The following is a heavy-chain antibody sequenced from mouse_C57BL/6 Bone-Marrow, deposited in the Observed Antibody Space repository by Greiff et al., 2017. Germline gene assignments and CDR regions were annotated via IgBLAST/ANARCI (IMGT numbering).Heavy chain of an antibody. J-gene: IGHJ2*01. Sequence: EVQGVESGGGLVQPGGSLKLSCAASGFTFSDYYMHWVRQTPEQRLEWVAYISNGGGSTYYPDTVKGRFTISRDNAKNTLYLQMSRLKSEDTAMYYCARHYDYLDYWGQGTTLTVSS. CDR1: GFTFSDYY. CDR3: ARHYDYLDY. CDR2: ISNGGGST. V-gene: IGHV5-12*01. D-gene: IGHD2-3*01.